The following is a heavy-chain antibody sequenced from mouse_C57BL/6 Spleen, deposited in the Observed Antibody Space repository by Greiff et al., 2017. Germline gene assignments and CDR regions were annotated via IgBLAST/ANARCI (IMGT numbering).Heavy chain of an antibody. D-gene: IGHD1-1*01. CDR1: GYSITSGYY. CDR2: ISYDGSN. CDR3: ARESSSYVDAMDY. V-gene: IGHV3-6*01. J-gene: IGHJ4*01. Sequence: EVQLQESGPGLVKPSQSLSLTCSVTGYSITSGYYWNWIRQFPGNKLEWMGYISYDGSNNYNPSLKNRISITRDTSKNQFFLKLNSVTTEDTATYYCARESSSYVDAMDYWGQGTSVTVSS.